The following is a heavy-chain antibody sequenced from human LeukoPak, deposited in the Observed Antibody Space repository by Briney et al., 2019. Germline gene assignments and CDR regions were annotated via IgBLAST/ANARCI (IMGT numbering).Heavy chain of an antibody. CDR1: GGSISSGGYY. J-gene: IGHJ5*02. V-gene: IGHV4-61*08. Sequence: PSQTLSLTCAVSGGSISSGGYYWSWIRQPPGKGLEWIGYIYYSGSTNYNPSLKSRVTISVDTSKNQFSLKLSSVTAADTAVYYCARSPYVVPAAVNWFDPWGQGTLVTVSS. CDR2: IYYSGST. D-gene: IGHD2-2*01. CDR3: ARSPYVVPAAVNWFDP.